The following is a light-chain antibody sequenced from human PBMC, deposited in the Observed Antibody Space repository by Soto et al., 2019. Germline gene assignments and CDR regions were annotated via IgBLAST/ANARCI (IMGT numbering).Light chain of an antibody. CDR2: GAS. J-gene: IGKJ1*01. CDR1: QSVSSN. CDR3: QQYNNWPAT. V-gene: IGKV3-15*01. Sequence: EIVMTQSPATLSVSPGARATLSCRASQSVSSNLAWYQQKPGQAPKLLIYGASPRATGIPARFSGSGSGTEFTLTISSLQSEDFAVYYCQQYNNWPATFGQGTKGEIK.